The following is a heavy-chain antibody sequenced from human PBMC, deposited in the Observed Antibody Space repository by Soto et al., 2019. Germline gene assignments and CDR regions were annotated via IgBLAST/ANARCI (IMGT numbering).Heavy chain of an antibody. Sequence: QLQLQESGPGLVKPSETLSLTCTVSGGSISSSSYYWGWIRQPPGKGLEWIGNIYYSGNTYYNPSLKSRATIPAETSMNQFSLDLNSVAGADTAVYYCARQIRKGSTMRGVDYWGQGTLVTVSS. CDR1: GGSISSSSYY. CDR3: ARQIRKGSTMRGVDY. CDR2: IYYSGNT. J-gene: IGHJ4*02. V-gene: IGHV4-39*01. D-gene: IGHD1-1*01.